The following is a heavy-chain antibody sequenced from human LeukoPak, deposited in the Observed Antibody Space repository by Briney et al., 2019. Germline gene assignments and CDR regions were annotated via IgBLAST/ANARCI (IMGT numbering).Heavy chain of an antibody. CDR3: ARGRGIAAAIDY. CDR2: VNDSGST. V-gene: IGHV4-34*01. CDR1: GGSFSVYY. J-gene: IGHJ4*02. Sequence: SETLSLTCVVYGGSFSVYYWSWVRQPPGKGLEWIGEVNDSGSTNYNPSLKSRVTLSVDTSKNQFSLKLSSVTAADTAVYYCARGRGIAAAIDYWGQGTLVTVSS. D-gene: IGHD6-13*01.